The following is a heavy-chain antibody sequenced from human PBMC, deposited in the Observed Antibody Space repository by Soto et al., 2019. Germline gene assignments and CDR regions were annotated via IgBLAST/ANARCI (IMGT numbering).Heavy chain of an antibody. CDR2: ISYDGSNK. D-gene: IGHD1-26*01. V-gene: IGHV3-30-3*01. Sequence: GGSLRLSCAASGFTFSSYAMHWVRQAPGKGLEWVAVISYDGSNKYYADSVKGRFTISRDNSKSTVYLELNNLSAEDTAVYHCAKNQGVELVPLATVDWFDPWGQGSVVTVSS. CDR3: AKNQGVELVPLATVDWFDP. J-gene: IGHJ5*02. CDR1: GFTFSSYA.